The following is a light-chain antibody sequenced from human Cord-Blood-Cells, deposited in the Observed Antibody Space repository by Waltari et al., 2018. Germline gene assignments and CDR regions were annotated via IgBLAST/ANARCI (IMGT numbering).Light chain of an antibody. CDR1: PSISSW. J-gene: IGKJ1*01. CDR2: DAS. V-gene: IGKV1-5*01. Sequence: DIQMTPSPSTLSASVGDRVTITCRASPSISSWLAWYQQKPGKAPNLLIYDASSLESGVPSRFSGSGSGTEFTLTISSLQPDDFATYYCQQSWTFGQGTKVEIK. CDR3: QQSWT.